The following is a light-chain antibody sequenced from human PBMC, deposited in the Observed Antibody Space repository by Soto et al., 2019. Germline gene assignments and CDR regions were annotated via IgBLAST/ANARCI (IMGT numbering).Light chain of an antibody. V-gene: IGKV3-20*01. CDR2: GAS. CDR1: QSIRSSY. Sequence: EIVLTQSPGTLSLSPGERTTLSCWASQSIRSSYLAWYQQRPGQAPRLLIYGASSRATGIRDRFSGSGSGTDFTLTIGRLEPEDFAVDYCQQYCSCLYTFGQGTKLEIK. J-gene: IGKJ2*01. CDR3: QQYCSCLYT.